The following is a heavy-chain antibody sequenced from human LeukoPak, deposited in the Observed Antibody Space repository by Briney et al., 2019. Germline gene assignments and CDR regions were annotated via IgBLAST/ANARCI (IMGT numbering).Heavy chain of an antibody. CDR1: GFAFSSYA. J-gene: IGHJ3*01. CDR2: ITSRDGRT. V-gene: IGHV3-23*01. CDR3: AKDPNGDYVGAFDF. Sequence: GGSLRLSCAASGFAFSSYAMTWVRQAPGKGLEWVSSITSRDGRTAYTDSVKGRFTVSRDNSKNTLYLQMNSLRVEDTAVYYCAKDPNGDYVGAFDFWGQGTLVTVSS. D-gene: IGHD4-17*01.